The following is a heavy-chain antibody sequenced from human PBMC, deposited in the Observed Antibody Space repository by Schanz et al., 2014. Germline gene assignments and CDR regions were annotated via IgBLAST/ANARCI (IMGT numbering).Heavy chain of an antibody. J-gene: IGHJ6*02. CDR2: INPNSGGT. CDR3: ARDGHSSNWRSYFFYGLDV. Sequence: QVQLVQSGAEVKKPGASVEVSCKASGYTFTGHYMHWVRQAPGQGLEWMGRINPNSGGTNYAQKFQGRVTMTWDTSTSTAYMELRRLRSDDTAIYYCARDGHSSNWRSYFFYGLDVWGQGTTVTVSS. V-gene: IGHV1-2*06. D-gene: IGHD6-13*01. CDR1: GYTFTGHY.